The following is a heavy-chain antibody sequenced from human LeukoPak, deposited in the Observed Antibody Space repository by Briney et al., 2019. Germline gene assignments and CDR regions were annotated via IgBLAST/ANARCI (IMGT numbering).Heavy chain of an antibody. CDR2: INHSGST. CDR3: ARAAVVAAASGWFDP. CDR1: GGSFSGDY. Sequence: SETLSLTCAVYGGSFSGDYWSWIRQPPGKGLEGIGEINHSGSTNYNPSLKSRVTISVDTSKNQFSLKLSSVTAADTAVYYCARAAVVAAASGWFDPWGQGTLVTVSS. J-gene: IGHJ5*02. D-gene: IGHD2-15*01. V-gene: IGHV4-34*01.